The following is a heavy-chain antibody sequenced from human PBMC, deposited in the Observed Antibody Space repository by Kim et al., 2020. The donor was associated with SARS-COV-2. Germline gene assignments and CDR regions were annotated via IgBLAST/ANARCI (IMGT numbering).Heavy chain of an antibody. J-gene: IGHJ6*02. CDR1: GFTFSSYS. CDR3: AIWGRIAAASSSHTWKAMDV. V-gene: IGHV3-21*01. CDR2: ISSSSSYI. Sequence: GGSLRLSCAASGFTFSSYSMNWVRQAPGKGLEWVSSISSSSSYIYYADSVKGRFTISRDNAKNSLYLQMNSLRAEDTAVYYCAIWGRIAAASSSHTWKAMDVWGQGTTVTVSS. D-gene: IGHD6-13*01.